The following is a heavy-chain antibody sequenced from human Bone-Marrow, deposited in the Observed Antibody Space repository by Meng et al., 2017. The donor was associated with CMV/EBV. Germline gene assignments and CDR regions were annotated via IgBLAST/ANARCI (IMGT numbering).Heavy chain of an antibody. CDR3: ARGGYKVAYYFDY. J-gene: IGHJ4*02. Sequence: ASVKVSCKASGYTFTSYYMHWVRQAPGQGLEWMGIINLSGGSTSYAQKFQGRVTMTTDTSTSTAYMELRSLRSDDTAVYYCARGGYKVAYYFDYWGQGTLVTVSS. D-gene: IGHD5-12*01. V-gene: IGHV1-46*01. CDR1: GYTFTSYY. CDR2: INLSGGST.